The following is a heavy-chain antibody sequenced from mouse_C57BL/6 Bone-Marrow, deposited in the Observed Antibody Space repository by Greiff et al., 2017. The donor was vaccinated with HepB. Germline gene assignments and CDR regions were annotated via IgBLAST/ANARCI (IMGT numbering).Heavy chain of an antibody. CDR3: ASPSIYYYGSSYGFDV. CDR1: GYTFTGYW. J-gene: IGHJ1*03. V-gene: IGHV1-9*01. D-gene: IGHD1-1*01. Sequence: QVQLQQSGAELLKPGASVKLSCKATGYTFTGYWIEWVKQRPGHGLEWIGEILPGSGSTNDNEKFKGKATFTADTSSNTAYMQLSSLTTEDSAIYYCASPSIYYYGSSYGFDVWGTGTTVTVSS. CDR2: ILPGSGST.